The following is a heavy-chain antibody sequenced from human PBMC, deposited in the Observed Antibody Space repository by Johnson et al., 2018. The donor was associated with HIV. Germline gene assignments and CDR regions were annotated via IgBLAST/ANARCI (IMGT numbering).Heavy chain of an antibody. J-gene: IGHJ3*02. CDR2: ISGSGGST. CDR3: ASQLGATGAFDM. Sequence: VQLVESGGGLVQPGGSLRLSCAASGFTVSSNYMSWVRQAPGKGLEWVSAISGSGGSTYYADSVKGRFTISRDNSKNTLYLQMNSLRAEDTAVYYCASQLGATGAFDMWGQGTMVTVSS. D-gene: IGHD1-26*01. CDR1: GFTVSSNY. V-gene: IGHV3-23*04.